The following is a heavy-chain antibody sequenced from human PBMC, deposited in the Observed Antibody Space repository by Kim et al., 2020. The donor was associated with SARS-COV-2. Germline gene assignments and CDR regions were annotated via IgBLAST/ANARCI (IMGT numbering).Heavy chain of an antibody. Sequence: SETLSLTCTVSGGSISSSSYYWGWIRQPPGKGLEWIGSNYYSGSTYYNLSLKIRVTISVAKSKYQFSLKLSTAAAAATAVYYCVRSHPRRFGQLEYWFDP. CDR2: NYYSGST. V-gene: IGHV4-39*01. CDR1: GGSISSSSYY. CDR3: VRSHPRRFGQLEYWFDP. J-gene: IGHJ5*02. D-gene: IGHD3-10*01.